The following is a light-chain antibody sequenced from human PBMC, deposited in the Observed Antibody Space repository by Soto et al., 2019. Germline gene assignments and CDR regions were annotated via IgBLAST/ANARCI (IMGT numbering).Light chain of an antibody. CDR3: QQYGSSPPWT. CDR2: SAS. V-gene: IGKV1-39*01. Sequence: DIQMTHSPSSPSASVGDRVTITCRASQSISSYLNWYQQKPGKAPKLLIYSASGVQSGVPPRFSGSGSGTDFTLTISRLEPEDFAVYYCQQYGSSPPWTFGQGTKVDIK. J-gene: IGKJ1*01. CDR1: QSISSY.